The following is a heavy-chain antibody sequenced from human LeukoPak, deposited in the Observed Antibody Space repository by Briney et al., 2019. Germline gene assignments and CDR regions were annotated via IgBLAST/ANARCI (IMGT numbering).Heavy chain of an antibody. D-gene: IGHD6-13*01. Sequence: PSETLSLTCTVSGGSISSSSYYWGWIRQPPGKGLEWIGSIYYSGSTYYNPSPKSRVTISVDTSKNQFSLKLSSVTAADTAVYYCARQPFAQGIAAAGPYFDYWGQGTLVTVSS. CDR3: ARQPFAQGIAAAGPYFDY. CDR1: GGSISSSSYY. CDR2: IYYSGST. J-gene: IGHJ4*02. V-gene: IGHV4-39*01.